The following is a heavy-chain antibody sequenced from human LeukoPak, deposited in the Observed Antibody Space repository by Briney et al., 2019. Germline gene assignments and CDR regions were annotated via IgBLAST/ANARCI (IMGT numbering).Heavy chain of an antibody. D-gene: IGHD3-22*01. CDR3: ARVKRDLYYYDSSGPLDYYGMDV. CDR2: IIPIFGTA. V-gene: IGHV1-69*13. CDR1: GGTFSSYA. Sequence: GASVKVSCKASGGTFSSYAISRVRQAPGQGLEWMGGIIPIFGTANYAQKFQGRVTITADESTSTAYMELSSLRSEDTAVYYCARVKRDLYYYDSSGPLDYYGMDVWGQGTTVTVSS. J-gene: IGHJ6*02.